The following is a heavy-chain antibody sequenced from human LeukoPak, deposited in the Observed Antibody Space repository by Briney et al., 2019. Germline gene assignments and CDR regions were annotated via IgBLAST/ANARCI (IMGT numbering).Heavy chain of an antibody. CDR1: RFTLSTYW. Sequence: GGSLRLSCAASRFTLSTYWMSWVRQAPGKGLEWVAHIKQDGSQEYYVDSVKGRFTISRDSAKNSLYLQMNSLRAEDTAVYYCARDNGWSADFWGQGTLVTVSS. D-gene: IGHD2-15*01. V-gene: IGHV3-7*01. J-gene: IGHJ4*02. CDR2: IKQDGSQE. CDR3: ARDNGWSADF.